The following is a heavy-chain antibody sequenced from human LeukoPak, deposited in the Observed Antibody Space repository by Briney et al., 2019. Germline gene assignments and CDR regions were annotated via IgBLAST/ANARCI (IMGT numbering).Heavy chain of an antibody. V-gene: IGHV2-5*01. CDR1: GFSLRTSAVS. J-gene: IGHJ6*03. Sequence: SGPTLVNPTQTLTLTCSFSGFSLRTSAVSVSSVRQPPGRALEWLALIYWIDDERYSPSLKSRLTITKDTSKNQVVLTMTNMDPVDTATYYCAHSRYSTSSYDYYYYMDVWGKGTTVTVSS. CDR2: IYWIDDE. CDR3: AHSRYSTSSYDYYYYMDV. D-gene: IGHD1-26*01.